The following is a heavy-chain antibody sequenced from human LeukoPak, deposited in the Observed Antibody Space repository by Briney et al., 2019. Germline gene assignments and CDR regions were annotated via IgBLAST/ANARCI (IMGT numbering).Heavy chain of an antibody. Sequence: PSETLSLTCTVSGYSISSGYYWGWIRQPPGKGLEWIGSIYHSGSTYYNPSLKSRVTISVDTSKNQFSLKLSSVAAADTAVYYCARDLIAARPSDYWGQGTLVTVSS. D-gene: IGHD6-6*01. CDR3: ARDLIAARPSDY. V-gene: IGHV4-38-2*02. CDR2: IYHSGST. J-gene: IGHJ4*02. CDR1: GYSISSGYY.